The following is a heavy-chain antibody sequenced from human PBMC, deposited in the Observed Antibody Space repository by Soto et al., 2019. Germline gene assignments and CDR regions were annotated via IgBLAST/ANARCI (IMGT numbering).Heavy chain of an antibody. V-gene: IGHV1-3*01. CDR2: IHAAKGNT. J-gene: IGHJ5*02. CDR1: GFTFTNYA. CDR3: ARDLAPAGTSPNWFDP. Sequence: ASVKVSCKASGFTFTNYAMHWVRQAPGQSLEWMGWIHAAKGNTYYSQKFQGRVTITSDTSASTAYMELTSLRSEDTAVYYCARDLAPAGTSPNWFDPWGQGTLVTVSS. D-gene: IGHD6-13*01.